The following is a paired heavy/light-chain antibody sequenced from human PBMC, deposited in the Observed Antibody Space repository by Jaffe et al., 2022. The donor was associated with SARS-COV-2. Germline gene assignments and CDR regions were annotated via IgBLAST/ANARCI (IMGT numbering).Heavy chain of an antibody. V-gene: IGHV3-30*04. D-gene: IGHD3-10*01. J-gene: IGHJ5*02. CDR3: ARDYYGSGSYYNGGVGWFDP. CDR2: ISYDGSNK. CDR1: GFTFSSYA. Sequence: QVQLVESGGGVVQPGRSLRLSCAASGFTFSSYAMHWVRQAPGKGLEWVAVISYDGSNKYYADSVKGRFTISRDNSKNTLYLQMNSLRAEDTAVYYCARDYYGSGSYYNGGVGWFDPWGQGTLVTVSS.
Light chain of an antibody. CDR1: QSVSSY. V-gene: IGKV3-11*01. CDR3: QQRSNWPPG. CDR2: DAS. Sequence: EIVLTQSPATLSLSPGERATLSCRASQSVSSYLAWYQQKPGQAPRLLIYDASNRATGIPARFSGSGSGTDFTLTISSLEPEDFAVYYCQQRSNWPPGFGQGTKLEIK. J-gene: IGKJ2*03.